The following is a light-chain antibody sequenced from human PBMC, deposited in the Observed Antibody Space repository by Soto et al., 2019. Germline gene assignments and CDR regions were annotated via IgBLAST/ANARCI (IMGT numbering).Light chain of an antibody. CDR2: DVS. CDR1: GSDVGGYNY. V-gene: IGLV2-14*01. J-gene: IGLJ1*01. Sequence: QSVLTQPASVSGSPGQSITISCTGTGSDVGGYNYVSWYQQHPGKAPKLMIIDVSNRPSGVSNRFSGSKSGNTASLTISGLQAEDEADYYCSSYTTSGTYVFGTGTKVTVL. CDR3: SSYTTSGTYV.